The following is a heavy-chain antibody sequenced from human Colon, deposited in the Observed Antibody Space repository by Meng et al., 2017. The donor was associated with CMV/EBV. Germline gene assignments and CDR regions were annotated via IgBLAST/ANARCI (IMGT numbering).Heavy chain of an antibody. CDR3: ARGRGRLDY. Sequence: SETLSLTCAAYGGSFSGYYWSWIRQPPGRGLEWIGEINHSGSTNYNPSLKSRVTLSVDTSSNQFSLKLSSITDADTALYYCARGRGRLDYWGQGTLVTVSS. J-gene: IGHJ4*02. V-gene: IGHV4-34*01. CDR1: GGSFSGYY. CDR2: INHSGST. D-gene: IGHD3-10*01.